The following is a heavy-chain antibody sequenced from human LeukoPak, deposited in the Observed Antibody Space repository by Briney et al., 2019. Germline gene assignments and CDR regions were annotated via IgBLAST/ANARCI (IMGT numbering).Heavy chain of an antibody. Sequence: SETLSLTCTVSGYSISSGYYWGWIRQPPGKGLEWIGSIYHSGSTYYNPSLKSRVTISVDKSKNQFSLKLSSVTAADTAVYYCARYYYGSGSYHFDYWGQGTLVTVSS. CDR1: GYSISSGYY. D-gene: IGHD3-10*01. J-gene: IGHJ4*02. V-gene: IGHV4-38-2*02. CDR3: ARYYYGSGSYHFDY. CDR2: IYHSGST.